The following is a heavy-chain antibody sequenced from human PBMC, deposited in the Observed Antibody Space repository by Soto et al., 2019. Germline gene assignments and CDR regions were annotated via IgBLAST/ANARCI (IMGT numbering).Heavy chain of an antibody. CDR3: SSHGVIFRGSGGHRYFDS. J-gene: IGHJ4*02. D-gene: IGHD2-8*01. V-gene: IGHV3-7*03. Sequence: PGGSLRLSCAASGFTFSDRWMNWVRQARGKGLEWVANIKEDGSEKRYVDSVKGRFTISRDNAKNSVHLEMNDLGVEDTALYYCSSHGVIFRGSGGHRYFDSWGQGTLVTVSS. CDR1: GFTFSDRW. CDR2: IKEDGSEK.